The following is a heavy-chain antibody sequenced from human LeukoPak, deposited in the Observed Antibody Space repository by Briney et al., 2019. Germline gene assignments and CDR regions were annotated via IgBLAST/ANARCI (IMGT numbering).Heavy chain of an antibody. J-gene: IGHJ5*02. D-gene: IGHD3-22*01. V-gene: IGHV4-34*01. CDR1: GGSFSGYY. CDR2: INHSGST. CDR3: ARGTIDSSGYYTSNWFDP. Sequence: PSETLSLTCAVYGGSFSGYYWSWIRQPPGKGLEWIGEINHSGSTNYNPSLKSRVTISVDTSKNQFSLKLSSVTAADTAVYYCARGTIDSSGYYTSNWFDPWGQGTLVTVSS.